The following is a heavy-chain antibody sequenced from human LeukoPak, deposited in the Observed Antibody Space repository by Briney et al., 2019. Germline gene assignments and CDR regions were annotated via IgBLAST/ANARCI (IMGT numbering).Heavy chain of an antibody. CDR2: INPNSGGT. CDR3: ARVTEHTAMVHWYFDL. CDR1: GYTFTGYY. V-gene: IGHV1-2*02. Sequence: GASVKVSCKASGYTFTGYYMHWVRQAPGQGLEWMGWINPNSGGTNYAQKFQGRVIMTRDTSISTAYMELSSLRSDDTAVYYCARVTEHTAMVHWYFDLWGRGTLVTV. J-gene: IGHJ2*01. D-gene: IGHD5-18*01.